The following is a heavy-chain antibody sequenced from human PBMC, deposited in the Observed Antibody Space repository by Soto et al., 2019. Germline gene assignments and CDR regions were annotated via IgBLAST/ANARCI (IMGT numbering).Heavy chain of an antibody. Sequence: ASVKVSCKASGYTFTSYAMHWVRQAPGQRLEWMGWINAGNGNTKYSQKFQGRVTITRDTSASTAYMELSSLRSEDTAVYYCARMGVPAAGLDYWGQGTLVTVSS. CDR2: INAGNGNT. V-gene: IGHV1-3*01. CDR3: ARMGVPAAGLDY. J-gene: IGHJ4*02. CDR1: GYTFTSYA. D-gene: IGHD2-2*01.